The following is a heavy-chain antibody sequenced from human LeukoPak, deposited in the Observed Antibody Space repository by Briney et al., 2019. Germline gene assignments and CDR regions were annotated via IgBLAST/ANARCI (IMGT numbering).Heavy chain of an antibody. J-gene: IGHJ6*02. CDR3: ANSRRDGYNQWYYGMDV. CDR2: INTDGSSTST. V-gene: IGHV3-74*01. CDR1: GFTFSSYW. Sequence: GGSLRLSCAASGFTFSSYWMHWVRQAPGKGLVWVSRINTDGSSTSTSYADSVKGRFTISRGNAKNTLYLQMNSLRAEDTAVYYCANSRRDGYNQWYYGMDVWGQGTTVTVSS. D-gene: IGHD5-24*01.